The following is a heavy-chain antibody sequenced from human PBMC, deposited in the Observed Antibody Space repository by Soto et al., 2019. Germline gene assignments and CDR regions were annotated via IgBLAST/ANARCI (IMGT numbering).Heavy chain of an antibody. CDR1: GGSFSGYY. CDR2: INHSGSA. CDR3: ARQYYYDSSGYSDDAFDI. V-gene: IGHV4-34*01. Sequence: SDTLSLTCSVYGGSFSGYYWSWIRQPPGKGLEWIGEINHSGSANYNPSLKSRVTISVDTSKNQFFLKLSSVTAADTAVYYCARQYYYDSSGYSDDAFDIWGQGTMVTVSS. J-gene: IGHJ3*02. D-gene: IGHD3-22*01.